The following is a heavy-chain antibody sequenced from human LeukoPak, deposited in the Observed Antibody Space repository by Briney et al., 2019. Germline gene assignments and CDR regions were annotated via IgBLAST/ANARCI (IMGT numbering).Heavy chain of an antibody. D-gene: IGHD2-15*01. Sequence: NPGGSLRLSCTASGFTFSDSFMSWIRQAPGKGLEWISYISSRSTTIYYADSVKGRFTISRDNAKNSLYLQINSLRVEDTAVFYCAKGSLAVPATLLDFWGQGTLVTVSS. CDR2: ISSRSTTI. J-gene: IGHJ4*02. CDR3: AKGSLAVPATLLDF. V-gene: IGHV3-11*01. CDR1: GFTFSDSF.